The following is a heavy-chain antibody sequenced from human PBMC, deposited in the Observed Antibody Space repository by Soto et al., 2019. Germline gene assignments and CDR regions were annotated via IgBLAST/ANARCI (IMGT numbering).Heavy chain of an antibody. D-gene: IGHD4-17*01. V-gene: IGHV3-33*02. J-gene: IGHJ5*02. Sequence: SWVSLRLSCAASGFTFSRYGMHWVRQAPGKGLEWVGVIWNDGSREYYVDSAKGRFTISRDNSKNKLFLEMKSLRAEDTAVYYCARDDDYDANALDLLGQGTLVTVSS. CDR1: GFTFSRYG. CDR3: ARDDDYDANALDL. CDR2: IWNDGSRE.